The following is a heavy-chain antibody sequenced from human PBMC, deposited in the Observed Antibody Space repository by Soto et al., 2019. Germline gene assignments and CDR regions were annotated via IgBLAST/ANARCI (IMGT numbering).Heavy chain of an antibody. CDR1: GYTFTGYY. D-gene: IGHD6-13*01. V-gene: IGHV1-2*02. CDR2: INPNSGGT. Sequence: ASVKVSGKASGYTFTGYYMHWVRQAPGQGLEWMGWINPNSGGTNYAQKFQGRVTMTRDTSISTAYMELSRLRSDDTAVYYCARGIAAAATGWFDPWGQGTLVTVSS. J-gene: IGHJ5*02. CDR3: ARGIAAAATGWFDP.